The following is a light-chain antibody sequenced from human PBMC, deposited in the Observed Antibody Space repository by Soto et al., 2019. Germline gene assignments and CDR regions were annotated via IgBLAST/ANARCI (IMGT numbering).Light chain of an antibody. Sequence: QSALTLPASVSGSPGQSITISCTGTSSDVGGYNYVSWYQQHPGKAPKLMIYEVSNRPSGVSNRFSGSKSGNTASLTISGLQAEYAAHYYYSSYTSSSTRVFGRGTQLTVL. V-gene: IGLV2-14*01. CDR1: SSDVGGYNY. J-gene: IGLJ3*02. CDR3: SSYTSSSTRV. CDR2: EVS.